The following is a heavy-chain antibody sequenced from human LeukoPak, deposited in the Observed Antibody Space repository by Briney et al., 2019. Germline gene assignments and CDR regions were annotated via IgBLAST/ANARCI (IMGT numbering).Heavy chain of an antibody. CDR1: GFTFSSYW. CDR3: VTGGSYLSFDY. J-gene: IGHJ4*02. CDR2: IKQDGSEK. Sequence: GGSLRLSCAASGFTFSSYWMSWVRQAPGKGLERVANIKQDGSEKYYVDSVKGRFTISRDNAKNSLYLQMDSLRAEDTAVYYCVTGGSYLSFDYWGQGTLVTVSS. V-gene: IGHV3-7*01. D-gene: IGHD1-26*01.